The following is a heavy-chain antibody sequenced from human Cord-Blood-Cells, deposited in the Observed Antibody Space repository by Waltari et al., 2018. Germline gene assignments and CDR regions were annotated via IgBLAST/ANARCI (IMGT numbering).Heavy chain of an antibody. CDR1: GGTFSSYA. CDR3: ARVDLYYDSSGYYSYYFDY. D-gene: IGHD3-22*01. CDR2: IIPIFGTA. Sequence: QVQLVQSGAEVKKPGSSVKVSCKASGGTFSSYAISWVLQAPGQGLEWMGGIIPIFGTANYAQKVQGRVTSTADESTRTAYMELSSLRSEDTAVYYCARVDLYYDSSGYYSYYFDYWGQGTLVTVSS. J-gene: IGHJ4*02. V-gene: IGHV1-69*01.